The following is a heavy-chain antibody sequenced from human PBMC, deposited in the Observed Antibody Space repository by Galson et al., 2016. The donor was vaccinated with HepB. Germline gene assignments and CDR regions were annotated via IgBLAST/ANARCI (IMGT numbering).Heavy chain of an antibody. CDR3: AKDSPYSSGWSTY. D-gene: IGHD6-19*01. CDR1: GFTFSNYA. J-gene: IGHJ4*02. CDR2: INIGGDST. Sequence: SLRLSCAASGFTFSNYAMSWVRQAPGKGLEWVSSINIGGDSTYYADSVKGRFTISRDNSKNTVYQQMNSLRAEDTALYYCAKDSPYSSGWSTYWGQGTLVTVSS. V-gene: IGHV3-23*01.